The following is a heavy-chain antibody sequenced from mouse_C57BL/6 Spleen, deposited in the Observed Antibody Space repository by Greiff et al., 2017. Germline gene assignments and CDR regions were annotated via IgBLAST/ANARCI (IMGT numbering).Heavy chain of an antibody. V-gene: IGHV1-7*01. J-gene: IGHJ4*01. D-gene: IGHD2-4*01. CDR1: GYTFTSYW. CDR2: INPSSGYT. Sequence: VQLQQSGAELAKPGASVKLSCKASGYTFTSYWMHWVKQRPGQGLEWIGYINPSSGYTKYNQKFKDKATLTADKSSSTAYMQLSSLTYEDSAVYYCARVDYDYDGDYYAMDYWGQGTSVTVFS. CDR3: ARVDYDYDGDYYAMDY.